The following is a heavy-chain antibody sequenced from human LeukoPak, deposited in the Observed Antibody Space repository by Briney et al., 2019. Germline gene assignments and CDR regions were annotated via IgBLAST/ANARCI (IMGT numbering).Heavy chain of an antibody. CDR1: GYTFTSYD. V-gene: IGHV1-8*03. Sequence: GASVKVFCKASGYTFTSYDINWVRQATGQGLEWMGWMNPNSGSTGYAQKFQGRVTITRNTSISTAYMELSGLRSEDTAVYYCARGRSTGYPYYFEYWGQGTLVTVSS. D-gene: IGHD5-12*01. CDR2: MNPNSGST. J-gene: IGHJ4*02. CDR3: ARGRSTGYPYYFEY.